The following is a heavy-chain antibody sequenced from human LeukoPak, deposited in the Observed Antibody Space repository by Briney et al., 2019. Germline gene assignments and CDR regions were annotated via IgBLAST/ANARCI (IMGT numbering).Heavy chain of an antibody. D-gene: IGHD2/OR15-2a*01. Sequence: ASVKVSCKASGYTFTSYDINWVRQATGQGLEWMGWMNPNSGNTGYAQKFQGRVTMTRNTSISTAYMELSSLRSEDTAVYYCASNRAYYYDSYGMDVWAKGPRSPSP. CDR3: ASNRAYYYDSYGMDV. CDR2: MNPNSGNT. V-gene: IGHV1-8*01. CDR1: GYTFTSYD. J-gene: IGHJ6*02.